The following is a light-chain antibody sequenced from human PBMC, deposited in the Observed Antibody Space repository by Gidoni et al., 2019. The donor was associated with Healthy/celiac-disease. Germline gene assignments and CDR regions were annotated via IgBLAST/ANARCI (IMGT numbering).Light chain of an antibody. Sequence: DIQLTQSPSFLSASVGDRVTITCRASQGISSYLAWYQQKPGKAPKLLIYAASTLQSGVPSRFSGSGSGTEFNLTISSRQPEDFATYYCQQLKSYPIRATFGQXTKVEIK. V-gene: IGKV1-9*01. J-gene: IGKJ1*01. CDR3: QQLKSYPIRAT. CDR2: AAS. CDR1: QGISSY.